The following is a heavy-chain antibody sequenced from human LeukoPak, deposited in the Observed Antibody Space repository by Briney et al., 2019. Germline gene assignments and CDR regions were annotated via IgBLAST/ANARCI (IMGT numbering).Heavy chain of an antibody. V-gene: IGHV1-2*02. J-gene: IGHJ6*03. CDR1: GYTFTDYY. CDR2: INPDSGYT. D-gene: IGHD1-1*01. Sequence: ASVKVSCKTSGYTFTDYYIHWVRQAPGQGLEWMGWINPDSGYTNYAQKFQGRVTMTRDTSINTAYMELSRLTSDDTAVYYCATDPRTTDFGTFRYYYMDVWGEGTTVAVSS. CDR3: ATDPRTTDFGTFRYYYMDV.